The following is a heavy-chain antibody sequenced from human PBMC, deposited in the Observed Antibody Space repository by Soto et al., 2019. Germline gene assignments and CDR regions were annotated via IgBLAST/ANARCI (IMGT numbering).Heavy chain of an antibody. CDR3: ARDYGDLPDY. D-gene: IGHD3-10*01. V-gene: IGHV3-33*01. CDR2: IWYDGSNK. CDR1: GFTFSSYG. J-gene: IGHJ4*02. Sequence: QVQLVESGGGVVQPGRSLRLSCAASGFTFSSYGMHWVRQAPGKGLEWVAVIWYDGSNKYYADSVKGRFTISRDNSKNALYLQMNSLRAEETAGYYFARDYGDLPDYWGQGTLVTVSS.